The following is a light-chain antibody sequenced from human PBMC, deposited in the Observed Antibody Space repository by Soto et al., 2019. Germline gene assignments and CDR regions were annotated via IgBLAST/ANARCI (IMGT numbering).Light chain of an antibody. Sequence: EIVLTQSPGTLSLSPGERATLSCGASQSVNNNNLAWYQQKSGQTPRLLFYGASSRATGIPDRFGGSGSGPDFTLTISRLEPEDFAVYYCQQYGSSPITFGQGTRLEIK. J-gene: IGKJ5*01. V-gene: IGKV3-20*01. CDR3: QQYGSSPIT. CDR1: QSVNNNN. CDR2: GAS.